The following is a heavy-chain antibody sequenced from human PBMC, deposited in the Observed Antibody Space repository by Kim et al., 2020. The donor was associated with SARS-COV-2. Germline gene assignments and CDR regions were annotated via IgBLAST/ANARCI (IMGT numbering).Heavy chain of an antibody. CDR2: AYYIGNT. CDR3: ARDQRYTNGWYDACYY. V-gene: IGHV4-39*02. Sequence: SESLSLTCTVSGGPLSSSSNYWGWIRQPPGKGLEWIVTAYYIGNTYYNPSLKSRVTLSVDTSKNQFSLKLGSMTAADTAVYYDARDQRYTNGWYDACYY. D-gene: IGHD6-19*01. J-gene: IGHJ6*01. CDR1: GGPLSSSSNY.